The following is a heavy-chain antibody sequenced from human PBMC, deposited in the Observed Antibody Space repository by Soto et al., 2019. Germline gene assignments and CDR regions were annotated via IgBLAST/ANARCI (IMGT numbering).Heavy chain of an antibody. V-gene: IGHV3-23*01. CDR2: ISDTGGST. D-gene: IGHD1-1*01. J-gene: IGHJ6*03. Sequence: EVQLLESGGGLVQPGGSLRLSCAASGFTFSSYAMSWVRQAPGKGLEWVSAISDTGGSTYHADSAKGRFTISRDNSKNTLYLLMNSLRAEDTAIYYCAKGGTGSSVGRYMDVWGNGTTVTVSS. CDR3: AKGGTGSSVGRYMDV. CDR1: GFTFSSYA.